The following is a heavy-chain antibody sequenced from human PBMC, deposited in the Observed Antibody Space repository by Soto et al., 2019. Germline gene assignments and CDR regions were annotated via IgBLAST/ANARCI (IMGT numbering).Heavy chain of an antibody. V-gene: IGHV1-18*04. CDR3: ARVEDYFDSSGYNH. D-gene: IGHD3-22*01. CDR1: GYSFTNYG. J-gene: IGHJ5*02. Sequence: GASVKVSCKASGYSFTNYGITWVRQAPGQGLEWMGWISYNGNTNYAQNLQGRVTMTTDTSTNTAYMELRGLSSDDTAVYYCARVEDYFDSSGYNHWGQGTLVT. CDR2: ISYNGNT.